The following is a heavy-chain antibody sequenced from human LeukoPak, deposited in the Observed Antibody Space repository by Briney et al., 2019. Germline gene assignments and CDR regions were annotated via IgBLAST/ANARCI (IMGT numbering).Heavy chain of an antibody. V-gene: IGHV4-61*01. CDR2: IYYSGST. CDR3: ARIVGATVGFDY. Sequence: SETLSLTCTVSGGSISGSSYYWSWIRQPPGKGLEWIGYIYYSGSTNYNPSLKSRVTISVDTSKNQFSLKLSSVTAADTAVYYCARIVGATVGFDYWGQGTLVTVSS. J-gene: IGHJ4*02. D-gene: IGHD1-26*01. CDR1: GGSISGSSYY.